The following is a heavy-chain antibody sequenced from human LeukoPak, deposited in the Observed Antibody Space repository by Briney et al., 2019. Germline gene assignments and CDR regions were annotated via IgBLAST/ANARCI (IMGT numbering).Heavy chain of an antibody. D-gene: IGHD3-22*01. CDR2: IIPIFGTA. J-gene: IGHJ4*02. CDR3: ARARYYYDSSGYGLDY. Sequence: ASVKASCKASGGTFSSYAISWVRQAPGQGLEWMGRIIPIFGTANYAQKFQGRVTITTDESTSTAYMELSSLRSEDTAVYYCARARYYYDSSGYGLDYWGQGTLVTVSS. CDR1: GGTFSSYA. V-gene: IGHV1-69*05.